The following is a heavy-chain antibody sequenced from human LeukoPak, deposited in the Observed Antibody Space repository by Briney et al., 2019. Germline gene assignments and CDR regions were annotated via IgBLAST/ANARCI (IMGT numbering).Heavy chain of an antibody. CDR1: GASLSSGTYY. CDR3: ARSSGGMYNYYYMDV. CDR2: QYYSGSP. D-gene: IGHD1-26*01. Sequence: PSETLSLTCSVSGASLSSGTYYWNWIRQPPGKGLEWIAYQYYSGSPIYKPSLRSRVTISVDTSRDQFSLKVTPVTAADTAIYYCARSSGGMYNYYYMDVWGKGTTVTVSS. V-gene: IGHV4-61*01. J-gene: IGHJ6*03.